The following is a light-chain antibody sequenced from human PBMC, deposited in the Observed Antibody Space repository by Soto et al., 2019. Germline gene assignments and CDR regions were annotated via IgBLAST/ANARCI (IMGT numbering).Light chain of an antibody. CDR3: QQYNKWPLT. Sequence: EIVMTQSPATLSVSPGERATLSCRASGGGSIDLARYRQTPGQAAGYLSAGVSTRATGIPVRFSVSASGTEFTLTVTCLQSEEFTVQYCQQYNKWPLTFGQGTKVDIK. J-gene: IGKJ1*01. CDR1: GGGSID. CDR2: GVS. V-gene: IGKV3-15*01.